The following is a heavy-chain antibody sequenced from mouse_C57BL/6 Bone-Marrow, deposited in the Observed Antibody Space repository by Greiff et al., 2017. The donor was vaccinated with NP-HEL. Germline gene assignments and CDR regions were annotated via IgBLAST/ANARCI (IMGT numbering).Heavy chain of an antibody. CDR2: IDPSDSYT. Sequence: QVHVKQPGAELVRPGTSVKLSCKASGYTFTSYWMHWVKQRPGQGLEWIGVIDPSDSYTNYNQKFKGKATLTVDTSSSTAYMQLSSLTSEDSAVYYCARGRLRYFDVWGTGTTVTVSS. CDR1: GYTFTSYW. CDR3: ARGRLRYFDV. J-gene: IGHJ1*03. D-gene: IGHD2-4*01. V-gene: IGHV1-59*01.